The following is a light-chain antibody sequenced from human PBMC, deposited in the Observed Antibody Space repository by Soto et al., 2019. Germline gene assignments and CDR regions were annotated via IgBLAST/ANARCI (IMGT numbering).Light chain of an antibody. J-gene: IGKJ1*01. CDR3: QQYAASPRT. V-gene: IGKV3-20*01. CDR1: QSVSSSY. Sequence: EIVLTQSPGTLSLSPRERATLSCRASQSVSSSYLAWYQHKPGQAPRLLIYGASSRAPGIPDRFSGSGSGTDFTLTISRLEPEAFAVYYCQQYAASPRTFGQVTQVEVK. CDR2: GAS.